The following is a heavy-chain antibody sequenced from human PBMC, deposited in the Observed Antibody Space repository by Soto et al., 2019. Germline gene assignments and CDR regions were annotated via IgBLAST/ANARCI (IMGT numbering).Heavy chain of an antibody. CDR2: INPNSGGT. J-gene: IGHJ4*02. V-gene: IGHV1-2*02. D-gene: IGHD1-26*01. CDR1: GCTFTGYY. CDR3: ARESRSGSFGVY. Sequence: GAAVKVSFKASGCTFTGYYMHWVRQAPGQGLEWMGWINPNSGGTNYAQKFQGRVTMTRDTSISTAYMELSRLRSDDTAVYYCARESRSGSFGVYWGQGTLVTVSS.